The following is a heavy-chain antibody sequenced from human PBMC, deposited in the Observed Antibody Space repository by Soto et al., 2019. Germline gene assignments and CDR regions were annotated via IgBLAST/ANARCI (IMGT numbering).Heavy chain of an antibody. CDR1: GFNFSSYA. CDR3: AKGSYYDFWSGYYITGAFDI. J-gene: IGHJ3*02. CDR2: ISGSGGST. V-gene: IGHV3-23*01. D-gene: IGHD3-3*01. Sequence: GGSLRLSCAASGFNFSSYAMSWVRQAPGKGLEWVSAISGSGGSTYYADSVKGRFTISRDNSKNTLYLQMNSLRAEDTAVYYCAKGSYYDFWSGYYITGAFDIWGQGPMVTVSS.